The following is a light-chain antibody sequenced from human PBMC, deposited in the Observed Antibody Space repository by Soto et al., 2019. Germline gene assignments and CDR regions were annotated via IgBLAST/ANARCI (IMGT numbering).Light chain of an antibody. Sequence: DVQMTQSPSSLSASVGDRVTITCRASQRIRTSLNWDQQKPGKAPKFLIYDASSLQSEVPSRFSGSGSGTEFTLTISNLQPEDFATYYCQQSYSVPPPFGQGTKLEI. V-gene: IGKV1-39*01. CDR3: QQSYSVPPP. CDR1: QRIRTS. J-gene: IGKJ2*01. CDR2: DAS.